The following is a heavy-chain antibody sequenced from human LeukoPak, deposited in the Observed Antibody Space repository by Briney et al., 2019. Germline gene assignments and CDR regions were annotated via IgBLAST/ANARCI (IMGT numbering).Heavy chain of an antibody. D-gene: IGHD6-19*01. CDR2: IRSKANSYAT. CDR1: GFTFSGSA. CDR3: TRTYSSGWLNYFDY. V-gene: IGHV3-73*01. J-gene: IGHJ4*02. Sequence: AGGSLRLSCAASGFTFSGSAMHWVRQASGKGLGWVGRIRSKANSYATAYAASVKGRFTISRDDSKNTAYLQMNSLKTEDTAVYYCTRTYSSGWLNYFDYWGQGTLVSVSS.